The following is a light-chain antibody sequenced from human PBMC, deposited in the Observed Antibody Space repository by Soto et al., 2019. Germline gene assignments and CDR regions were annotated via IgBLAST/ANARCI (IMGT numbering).Light chain of an antibody. J-gene: IGLJ1*01. V-gene: IGLV2-14*01. CDR1: SSDVGGYNY. CDR2: EVS. CDR3: SSYTSSSTLV. Sequence: ALTQPASVSGSPGQSITISFTGTSSDVGGYNYVSWYQQHPGKAPKLMIYEVSNRPSGVSNRFSGSKSGNTASLTISGLQAEDEADYYCSSYTSSSTLVFGTGTKVTVL.